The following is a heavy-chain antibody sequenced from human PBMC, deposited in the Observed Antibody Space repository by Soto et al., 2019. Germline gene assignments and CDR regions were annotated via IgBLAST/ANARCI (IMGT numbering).Heavy chain of an antibody. CDR2: IHYTGCS. Sequence: QLQLQESGPGLVKPSETLSLTCPVSGGSISGYYWSWLRQPPGKGLEWIAFIHYTGCSNSNPSLKSRVTISVDTSKNQFSLKLSSVTAADTAVYYCARHSNEYRKSLDSWGQGTLVTVSS. V-gene: IGHV4-59*08. CDR1: GGSISGYY. CDR3: ARHSNEYRKSLDS. J-gene: IGHJ5*02. D-gene: IGHD5-18*01.